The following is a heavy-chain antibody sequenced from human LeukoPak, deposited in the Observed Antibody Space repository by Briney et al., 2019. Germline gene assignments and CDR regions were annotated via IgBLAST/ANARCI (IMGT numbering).Heavy chain of an antibody. D-gene: IGHD2-2*01. V-gene: IGHV3-48*03. Sequence: GGSLRPSCAASGFTFSSYEMNWVRQAPGKGLEWVSYISSSGSTIYYADSVKGRFTISRDNAKNSLYLQMNSLRAEDTAVYYCARERPGVPAAMSYYYYGMDVWGKGTTVTVSS. CDR2: ISSSGSTI. CDR3: ARERPGVPAAMSYYYYGMDV. J-gene: IGHJ6*04. CDR1: GFTFSSYE.